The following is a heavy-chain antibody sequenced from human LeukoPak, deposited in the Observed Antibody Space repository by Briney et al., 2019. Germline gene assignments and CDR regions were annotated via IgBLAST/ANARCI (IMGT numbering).Heavy chain of an antibody. Sequence: ASVKVSCKASGYTFTSYGISWVRQAPGQGLEWMRWISAYNGNTNYAQKLQGRVTMTTDTSTSTAYMELRSLRSDDTAVYYCARDELPQWELLLDYWGQGTLVTVSS. CDR1: GYTFTSYG. CDR3: ARDELPQWELLLDY. CDR2: ISAYNGNT. J-gene: IGHJ4*02. V-gene: IGHV1-18*01. D-gene: IGHD1-26*01.